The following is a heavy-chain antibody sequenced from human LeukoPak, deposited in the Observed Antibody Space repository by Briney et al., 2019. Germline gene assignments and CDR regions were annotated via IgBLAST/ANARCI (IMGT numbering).Heavy chain of an antibody. J-gene: IGHJ6*02. D-gene: IGHD3-10*01. Sequence: VSAISSNGGSTYYANSVKGRFTISRDNSKNTLYLQMGSLRAEDMAVYYCARVGFSHYGMDVWGQGTTVTVSS. V-gene: IGHV3-64*01. CDR3: ARVGFSHYGMDV. CDR2: ISSNGGST.